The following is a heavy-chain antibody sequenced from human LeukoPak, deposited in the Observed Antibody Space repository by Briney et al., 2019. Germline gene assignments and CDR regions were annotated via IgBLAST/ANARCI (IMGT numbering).Heavy chain of an antibody. CDR1: GGTISSSSYY. CDR3: ARHPRSYYYDSSGYL. V-gene: IGHV4-39*01. J-gene: IGHJ5*02. CDR2: IYYSGST. Sequence: SETLSLTCTVSGGTISSSSYYWGWIRQPPGKGLEWIGSIYYSGSTYYNPSLKSRVTISVDTSKNQFSLELSSVTAADTAVYYCARHPRSYYYDSSGYLWGQGTLVTVSS. D-gene: IGHD3-22*01.